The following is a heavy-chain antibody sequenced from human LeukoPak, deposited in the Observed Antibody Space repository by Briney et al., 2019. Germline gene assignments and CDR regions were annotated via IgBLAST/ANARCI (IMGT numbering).Heavy chain of an antibody. CDR1: GFTFSSYE. CDR3: ARDGGLSSSGYVDDY. J-gene: IGHJ4*02. Sequence: GGSLRLSCAASGFTFSSYEMNWVRQAPGKGLEWVSYISSSGSTIYYADSVKGRFTISRDNAKNSLYLQMNSLRAEDTAVYYCARDGGLSSSGYVDDYWGQGTLVTVSS. D-gene: IGHD3-22*01. CDR2: ISSSGSTI. V-gene: IGHV3-48*03.